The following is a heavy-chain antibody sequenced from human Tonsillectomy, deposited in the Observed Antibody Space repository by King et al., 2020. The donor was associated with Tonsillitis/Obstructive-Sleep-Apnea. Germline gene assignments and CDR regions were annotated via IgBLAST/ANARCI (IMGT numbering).Heavy chain of an antibody. CDR1: GGSISSSSYY. D-gene: IGHD7-27*01. J-gene: IGHJ3*02. CDR3: ARLTGEDAFDI. CDR2: IYYSGST. V-gene: IGHV4-39*01. Sequence: LQLQESGPGLVKPSETLSLTCTVSGGSISSSSYYWGWIRQPPGKGLEWIGNIYYSGSTYYNPSLKSRVTISVDTSKNQFSPKLSSVTAADTAVYYCARLTGEDAFDIWGQGTMVTVSS.